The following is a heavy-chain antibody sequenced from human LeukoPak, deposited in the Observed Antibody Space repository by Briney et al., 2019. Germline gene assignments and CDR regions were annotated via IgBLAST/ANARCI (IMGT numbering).Heavy chain of an antibody. J-gene: IGHJ4*02. V-gene: IGHV3-11*01. CDR1: GFTFSDYY. CDR3: AKSHGSGPYYFDY. CDR2: ISSTGSTS. Sequence: PGGSLRLSCVTSGFTFSDYYITWIRQSPGKGLQWVAYISSTGSTSYYADSVKGRFTISRDNSKNTLYLQMNSLRAEDTAVYYCAKSHGSGPYYFDYWGQGTLVTVSS. D-gene: IGHD3-10*01.